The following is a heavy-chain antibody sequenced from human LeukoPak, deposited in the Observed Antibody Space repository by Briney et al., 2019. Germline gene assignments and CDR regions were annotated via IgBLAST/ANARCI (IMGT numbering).Heavy chain of an antibody. D-gene: IGHD2-21*02. V-gene: IGHV4-34*01. CDR1: GGSFSRYY. CDR3: ARGGLYCGGDCYVEY. J-gene: IGHJ4*02. CDR2: IKHSGST. Sequence: TSETLSLTCAVYGGSFSRYYWSWIRQPPGKGLEWIGEIKHSGSTNYNLSFKSRVTISVDTPKNQLHLRLSSVFAEETAVYHCARGGLYCGGDCYVEYWPQGPVVRVST.